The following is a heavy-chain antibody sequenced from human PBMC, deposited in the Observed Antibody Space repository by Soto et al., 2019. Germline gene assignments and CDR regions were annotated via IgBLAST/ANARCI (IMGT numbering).Heavy chain of an antibody. V-gene: IGHV3-9*01. CDR1: GFTFDDYA. CDR3: AKSVYYVMDV. J-gene: IGHJ6*02. Sequence: GGSLRLSCAASGFTFDDYAMHWFRQAPGKGLEWVSGISWNSGSIGYADSVKGRFTISRDNAKNSLYLQMNSLRTEDTALYYCAKSVYYVMDVWGQGTTVTVS. CDR2: ISWNSGSI.